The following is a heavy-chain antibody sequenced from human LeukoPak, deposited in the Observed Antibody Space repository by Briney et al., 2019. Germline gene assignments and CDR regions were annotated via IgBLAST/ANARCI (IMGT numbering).Heavy chain of an antibody. CDR1: GGSFSGYY. V-gene: IGHV4-34*01. CDR3: ARRFLRRWFDP. Sequence: SETLSLTCAVYGGSFSGYYWSWIRQPPGKGLEWIGEINHSGSTSYNPSLKSRVTISVDTSKNQFSLKLSSVTAADTAVYYCARRFLRRWFDPWGQGTLVTVSS. D-gene: IGHD3-10*01. CDR2: INHSGST. J-gene: IGHJ5*02.